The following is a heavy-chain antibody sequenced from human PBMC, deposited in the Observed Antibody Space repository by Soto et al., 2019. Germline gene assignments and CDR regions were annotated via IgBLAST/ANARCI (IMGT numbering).Heavy chain of an antibody. D-gene: IGHD2-15*01. V-gene: IGHV2-5*02. CDR2: IYWDDDK. CDR1: GFSLSTTGVG. Sequence: QITLKESGPTLVKPTQTLTLTCTFSGFSLSTTGVGVGWIRQPAGKALVWLALIYWDDDKRYSPSLKSRLTIAKDTPKHQVVLTMTDMDPADTASYYCTHAKLYCIDTYCSTWFDAWGQGTLVTVSS. J-gene: IGHJ5*02. CDR3: THAKLYCIDTYCSTWFDA.